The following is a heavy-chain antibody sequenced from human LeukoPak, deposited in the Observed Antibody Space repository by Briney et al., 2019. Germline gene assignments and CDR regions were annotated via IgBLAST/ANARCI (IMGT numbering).Heavy chain of an antibody. CDR3: AKDSGPLIAAAGLSSGDFDY. J-gene: IGHJ4*02. Sequence: GGSLRLSCAAPGFTFDDYAMHWVRQAPGKGLEWVSGISWNSGSIGYADSVKGRFTISRDNAKNSLYLQMNSLRAEDTALYYCAKDSGPLIAAAGLSSGDFDYWGQGTLVTVSS. CDR1: GFTFDDYA. D-gene: IGHD6-13*01. CDR2: ISWNSGSI. V-gene: IGHV3-9*01.